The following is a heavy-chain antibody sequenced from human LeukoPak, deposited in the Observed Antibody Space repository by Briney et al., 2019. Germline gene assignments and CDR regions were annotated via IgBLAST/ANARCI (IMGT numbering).Heavy chain of an antibody. Sequence: SKTLSLTCAVYGGSFSGYYWSWIRQPPGKGLEWIGEINHSGSTNYNPSLKSRVTISVDTSKNQFSLKLSSVTAADTAVYYCARVYCSSTSWRSGFGELLDYWGQGTLVTVSS. CDR1: GGSFSGYY. J-gene: IGHJ4*02. CDR2: INHSGST. V-gene: IGHV4-34*01. D-gene: IGHD2-2*01. CDR3: ARVYCSSTSWRSGFGELLDY.